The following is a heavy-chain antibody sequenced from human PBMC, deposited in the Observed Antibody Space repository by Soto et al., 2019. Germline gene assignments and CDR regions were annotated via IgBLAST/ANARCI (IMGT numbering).Heavy chain of an antibody. CDR1: GGTFSSYA. V-gene: IGHV1-69*01. Sequence: QVQLVQSGAEVKKPGSSVKVSCKASGGTFSSYAISWVRQAPGQGLEWMGGIIPIFGTANYAQKFQGRVTITADESTSTAYMELSSLRSEDTAVYYCARVVDTAMVKDPNGFDPRGQGTLVTVSS. D-gene: IGHD5-18*01. J-gene: IGHJ5*02. CDR3: ARVVDTAMVKDPNGFDP. CDR2: IIPIFGTA.